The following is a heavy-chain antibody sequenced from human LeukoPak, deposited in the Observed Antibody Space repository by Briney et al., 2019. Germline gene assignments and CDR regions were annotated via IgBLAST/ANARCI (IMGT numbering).Heavy chain of an antibody. J-gene: IGHJ5*02. CDR2: INPNSGGT. D-gene: IGHD3-10*01. CDR1: GYTFTGYY. V-gene: IGHV1-2*06. CDR3: ASLGFGELLQENWFDP. Sequence: ASVKVSRKASGYTFTGYYMHWVRQAPGQGLEWMGRINPNSGGTNYAQKFQGRVTMTRDTSISTAYMELSRLRSDDTAVYYCASLGFGELLQENWFDPWGQGTLVTVSS.